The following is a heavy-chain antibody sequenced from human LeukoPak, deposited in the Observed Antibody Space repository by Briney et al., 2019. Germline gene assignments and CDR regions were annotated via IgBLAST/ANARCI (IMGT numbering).Heavy chain of an antibody. V-gene: IGHV3-30*04. CDR1: GFTFNTYA. CDR3: ARESGYSYGRVDY. Sequence: GSLRLSFPASGFTFNTYAMHWVRPAPGKGLAGVAVISFDGSNKYYRDSVKGRFTISGYNSKNTIYMKMNSLRAEDTAVYYCARESGYSYGRVDYWGQGTLVTVSS. J-gene: IGHJ4*02. D-gene: IGHD5-18*01. CDR2: ISFDGSNK.